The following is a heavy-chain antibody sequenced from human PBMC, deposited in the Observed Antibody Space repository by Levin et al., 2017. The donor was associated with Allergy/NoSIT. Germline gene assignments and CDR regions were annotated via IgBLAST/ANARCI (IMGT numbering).Heavy chain of an antibody. CDR3: ARASSGWTSGY. D-gene: IGHD6-19*01. J-gene: IGHJ1*01. CDR1: GFTFSSHP. CDR2: ISSSGTTI. V-gene: IGHV3-48*03. Sequence: GESLKISCAASGFTFSSHPMNWVRQAPGKGLEWVSYISSSGTTIYQADSVKGRFTVSRDNAKNSLFLQMNSLRAEDTAVYYCARASSGWTSGYWGQGTLVTVSS.